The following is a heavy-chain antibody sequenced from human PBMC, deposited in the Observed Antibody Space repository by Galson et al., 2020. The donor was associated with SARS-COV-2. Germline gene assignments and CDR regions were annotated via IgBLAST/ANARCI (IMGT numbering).Heavy chain of an antibody. J-gene: IGHJ6*03. V-gene: IGHV4-34*01. CDR2: INHRGST. CDR1: GGSFKNYY. Sequence: SETLSLTCAVSGGSFKNYYWTWIRQSPGKGLKWLGEINHRGSTNYDPSLQGRVAMSVDTSKNQFSLRLSSVTAADTAVYYCVRGAEERRIIVVVPYYYTYMDVWGGGTAVTVSS. CDR3: VRGAEERRIIVVVPYYYTYMDV. D-gene: IGHD2-2*01.